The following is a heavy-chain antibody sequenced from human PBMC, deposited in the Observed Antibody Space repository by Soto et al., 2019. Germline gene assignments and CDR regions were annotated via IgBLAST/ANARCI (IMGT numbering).Heavy chain of an antibody. CDR2: ISSNGGST. J-gene: IGHJ6*02. V-gene: IGHV3-64D*08. CDR1: GFTFSSYA. Sequence: PGGSLRLSCSASGFTFSSYAMHWVRQAPGKGLEYVSAISSNGGSTYYADSVKGRFTISRDNSKNTLYLQMSSLRAEDTAVYYCVKAVDYYGMDVWGQGTTVTVSS. CDR3: VKAVDYYGMDV.